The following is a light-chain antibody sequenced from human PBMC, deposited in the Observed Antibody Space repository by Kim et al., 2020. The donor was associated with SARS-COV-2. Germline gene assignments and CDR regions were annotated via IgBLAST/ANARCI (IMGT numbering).Light chain of an antibody. CDR3: QQSYSVPWT. Sequence: DIQMTQSPSSLSASVGDRVTISCRASQSISSYLNWYQQKPGIAPRLLIFAASSLQSGVPSRFSGSGSGTNFTLTITSLHPEDFATYYCQQSYSVPWTFGQGTKVEIK. V-gene: IGKV1-39*01. CDR1: QSISSY. CDR2: AAS. J-gene: IGKJ1*01.